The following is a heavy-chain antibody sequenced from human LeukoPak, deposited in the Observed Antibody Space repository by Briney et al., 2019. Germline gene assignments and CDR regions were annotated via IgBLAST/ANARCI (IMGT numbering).Heavy chain of an antibody. Sequence: TGGSLRLSCVASGFTFNRYWMSWVRQAPGKGLEWVANIKEDGSEKYFVGSVKGRFTISRDNAKNSLSLQMNSLRAEDTAVYSCAVMSNYYDSSAYYPFHYWGQGTLVTVSS. V-gene: IGHV3-7*01. J-gene: IGHJ4*02. CDR1: GFTFNRYW. CDR2: IKEDGSEK. D-gene: IGHD3-22*01. CDR3: AVMSNYYDSSAYYPFHY.